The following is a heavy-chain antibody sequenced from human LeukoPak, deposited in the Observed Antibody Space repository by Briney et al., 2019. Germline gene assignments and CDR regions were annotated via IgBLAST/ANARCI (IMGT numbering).Heavy chain of an antibody. D-gene: IGHD4-17*01. V-gene: IGHV4-39*07. CDR2: IYYSGST. CDR3: ARDHRRDYGDYHFDY. J-gene: IGHJ4*02. Sequence: SETLSLTXTVSGGSISSSSYYWGWIRQPPGKGLDWIGSIYYSGSTYYNPSLKSRVTISVDTSKNQFSLKLSSVTAADTAVYYCARDHRRDYGDYHFDYWGQGTLVTVSS. CDR1: GGSISSSSYY.